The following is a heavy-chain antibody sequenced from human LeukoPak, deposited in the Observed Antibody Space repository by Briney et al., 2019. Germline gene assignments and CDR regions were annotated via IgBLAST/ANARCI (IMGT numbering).Heavy chain of an antibody. J-gene: IGHJ6*02. V-gene: IGHV4-59*08. D-gene: IGHD3-10*01. CDR3: ARMGLWFGERGHYYYGMDV. CDR2: IYYSGST. Sequence: SETLSLTCTVSGGSISSYYWSWIRQPPGKGLEWIGYIYYSGSTNYNPSLKSRVTISVDTSKNQFSLKLSSVTAADTAVYYCARMGLWFGERGHYYYGMDVWGQGTTVTVSS. CDR1: GGSISSYY.